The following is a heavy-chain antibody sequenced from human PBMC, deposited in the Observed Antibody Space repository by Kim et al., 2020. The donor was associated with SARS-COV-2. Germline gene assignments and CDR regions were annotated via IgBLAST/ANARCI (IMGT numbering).Heavy chain of an antibody. CDR3: AKAQGLAIVVVPAAIDY. Sequence: GGSLRLSCAASGFTFSSYAMSWVRQAPGKGLEWVSAISGSGGSTYYADSVKGRFTISRDNSKNTLYLQMNSLRAEDTAVYYCAKAQGLAIVVVPAAIDYWGQGSLVTVSS. D-gene: IGHD2-2*03. CDR1: GFTFSSYA. J-gene: IGHJ4*02. V-gene: IGHV3-23*01. CDR2: ISGSGGST.